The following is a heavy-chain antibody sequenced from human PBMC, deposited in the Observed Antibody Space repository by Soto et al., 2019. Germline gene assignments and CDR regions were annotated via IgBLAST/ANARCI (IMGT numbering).Heavy chain of an antibody. CDR2: ISSSSSTI. CDR3: AREHPYYYDSSGLSDY. J-gene: IGHJ4*02. V-gene: IGHV3-48*01. CDR1: GFTFSSYS. Sequence: PGGSLRLSCAASGFTFSSYSMNWVRQAPGKGLEWVSYISSSSSTIYYADSVKGRFTISRDNAKNSLYLQMNSLRAEDTAVYYCAREHPYYYDSSGLSDYWGQGTLVTVSS. D-gene: IGHD3-22*01.